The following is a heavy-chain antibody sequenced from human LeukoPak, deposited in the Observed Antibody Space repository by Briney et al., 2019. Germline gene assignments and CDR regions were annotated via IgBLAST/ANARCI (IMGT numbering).Heavy chain of an antibody. D-gene: IGHD1-1*01. CDR1: GFTFSSYI. CDR3: ARSLTTLTYEGY. CDR2: INSGSTYT. Sequence: GGSLRLSCAASGFTFSSYIMNWVRQAPGKGLEWVSSINSGSTYTYYTESVKGRFTVSRDNAKNSLFLQMNSLRAEDTAIYYCARSLTTLTYEGYWGQGTLVTVSS. V-gene: IGHV3-21*01. J-gene: IGHJ4*02.